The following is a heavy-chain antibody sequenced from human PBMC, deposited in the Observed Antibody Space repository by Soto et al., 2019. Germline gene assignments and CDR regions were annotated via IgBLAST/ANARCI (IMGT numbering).Heavy chain of an antibody. V-gene: IGHV3-21*01. D-gene: IGHD3-22*01. CDR3: VRAKMYYYDSSTSDLGY. CDR1: GFTFGSYS. Sequence: VGSLRLSCVASGFTFGSYSMNWVRQAPGKGLEWVSSISHSSTYIYYADSVKGRFTISRDIPKNSLYLQMNSLRAEDTAMYYCVRAKMYYYDSSTSDLGYWGQGT. J-gene: IGHJ4*02. CDR2: ISHSSTYI.